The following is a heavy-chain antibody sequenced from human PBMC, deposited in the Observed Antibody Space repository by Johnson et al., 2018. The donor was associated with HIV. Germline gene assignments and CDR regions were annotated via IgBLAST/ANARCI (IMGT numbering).Heavy chain of an antibody. CDR3: AREAWGFGERVDAFEI. D-gene: IGHD3-10*01. J-gene: IGHJ3*02. CDR2: IYSGGST. V-gene: IGHV3-53*01. CDR1: GFTVSSNY. Sequence: VQLVESGGGLIQPGGSLRLSCAASGFTVSSNYMSWVRQAPGKGLEWVSVIYSGGSTYYADSVKGRFTISRDNSKNTLYLQMNSLRAEDTAVYYCAREAWGFGERVDAFEIWGQGTMVTVSS.